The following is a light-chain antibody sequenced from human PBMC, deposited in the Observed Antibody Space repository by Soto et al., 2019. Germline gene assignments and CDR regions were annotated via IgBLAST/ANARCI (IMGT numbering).Light chain of an antibody. CDR1: PSVSGSN. CDR3: QQYGSSPQ. J-gene: IGKJ1*01. CDR2: GAS. V-gene: IGKV3-20*01. Sequence: EIVLTQSPGTLSLSPGERATLSCRASPSVSGSNLAWYQQKPGQAPRLVIYGASSRATGIPDRFSGSGSGTDFTLTISRLEPEDFAVYYCQQYGSSPQIGQGTKVDI.